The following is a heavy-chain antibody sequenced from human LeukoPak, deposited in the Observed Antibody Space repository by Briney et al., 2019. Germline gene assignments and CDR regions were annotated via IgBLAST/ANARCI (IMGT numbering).Heavy chain of an antibody. D-gene: IGHD3-22*01. J-gene: IGHJ4*02. CDR3: ARERRYDSSGYYYY. Sequence: PGGSLRLSCAASGFTFSSYSMNWVRQAPGKGLEWVSSISGSSSYIYYADSVKGRFTISRDNAKNSLYLQMNSLRAEDTAVYYCARERRYDSSGYYYYWGQGTLVTVSS. CDR1: GFTFSSYS. CDR2: ISGSSSYI. V-gene: IGHV3-21*01.